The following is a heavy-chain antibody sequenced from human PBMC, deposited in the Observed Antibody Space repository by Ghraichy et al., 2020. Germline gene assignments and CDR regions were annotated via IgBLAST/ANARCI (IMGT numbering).Heavy chain of an antibody. V-gene: IGHV1-69*13. CDR2: IIPIFGTA. D-gene: IGHD6-13*01. J-gene: IGHJ4*02. CDR1: GGTFSSYA. Sequence: SVKVSCKASGGTFSSYAISWVRQAPGQGLEWMGGIIPIFGTANYAQKFQGRVTITADESTSTAYMELSSLRSEDTAVYYCARDTREGIAAAGLFDYWGQGTLVTVSS. CDR3: ARDTREGIAAAGLFDY.